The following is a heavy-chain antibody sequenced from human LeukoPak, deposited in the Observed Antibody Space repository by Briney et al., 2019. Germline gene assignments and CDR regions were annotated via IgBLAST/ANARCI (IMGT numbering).Heavy chain of an antibody. Sequence: NPGGSLRLSCAASGFTFSSYSMNWVRQAPGKGLEWVSSISSSSSYIYYADSVKGRFTISRDNAKNPLYLQMNSLRAEDTAVYYCASRIRPDSSGYTLAHWGQGTLVTVSS. CDR1: GFTFSSYS. D-gene: IGHD3-22*01. J-gene: IGHJ4*02. V-gene: IGHV3-21*01. CDR2: ISSSSSYI. CDR3: ASRIRPDSSGYTLAH.